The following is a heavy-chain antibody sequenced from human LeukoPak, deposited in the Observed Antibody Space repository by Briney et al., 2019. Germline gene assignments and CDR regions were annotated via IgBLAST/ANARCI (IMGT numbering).Heavy chain of an antibody. V-gene: IGHV1-2*02. CDR1: GYTFTGYY. J-gene: IGHJ4*02. CDR2: INPNNGGT. Sequence: ASVKVSCKASGYTFTGYYMHWVRQAPGQGLEWMGWINPNNGGTNYAQKFQGRVTMTRDTSISTAYMELSRLRSDDTAVYYCASRGSISGRYDFDYWGQGTLVTVSS. D-gene: IGHD1-26*01. CDR3: ASRGSISGRYDFDY.